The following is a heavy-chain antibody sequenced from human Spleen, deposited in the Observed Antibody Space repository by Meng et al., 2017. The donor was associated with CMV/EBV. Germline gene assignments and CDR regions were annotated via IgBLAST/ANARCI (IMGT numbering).Heavy chain of an antibody. V-gene: IGHV3-7*01. J-gene: IGHJ4*02. CDR1: GFTFSDYW. D-gene: IGHD3-10*01. CDR2: IAQGGEQK. CDR3: ARGYFGAGSYRLFDH. Sequence: GGSLRLSCAASGFTFSDYWMSWVRQAPGKGLQWVANIAQGGEQKHYVDSLKGRFTISRDNPKNALYLQLNSPRAEDTAVYYCARGYFGAGSYRLFDHWGQGALVTVSS.